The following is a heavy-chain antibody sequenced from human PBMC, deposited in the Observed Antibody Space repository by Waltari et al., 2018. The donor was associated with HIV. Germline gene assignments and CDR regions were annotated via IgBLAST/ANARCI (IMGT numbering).Heavy chain of an antibody. Sequence: QVPLVQAGAEVKKPGDSVKVSCKVSGHTLSELSMHWVRQVPGKGLEWMGNFDPEDDETIYAQKFQGRVTMTEDTSSDTAYMELSSLTSGDTAVYYCATDFSGMVRAYSYYSLDVWGQGTTVTVSS. V-gene: IGHV1-24*01. CDR3: ATDFSGMVRAYSYYSLDV. D-gene: IGHD3-10*01. J-gene: IGHJ6*02. CDR2: FDPEDDET. CDR1: GHTLSELS.